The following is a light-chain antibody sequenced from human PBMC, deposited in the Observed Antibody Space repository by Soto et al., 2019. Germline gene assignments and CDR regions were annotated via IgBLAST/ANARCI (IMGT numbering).Light chain of an antibody. CDR2: GAS. Sequence: EIVLTQSPGTLPLSPGERATLSCRASQSVTNSYLAWYQQKPGQAPRLLIYGASNRATAISDRFSGSGSGTDFTLTIRRLEADDFAVYYCQQYGRSPRTFGPGTKVEIQ. CDR1: QSVTNSY. CDR3: QQYGRSPRT. V-gene: IGKV3-20*01. J-gene: IGKJ1*01.